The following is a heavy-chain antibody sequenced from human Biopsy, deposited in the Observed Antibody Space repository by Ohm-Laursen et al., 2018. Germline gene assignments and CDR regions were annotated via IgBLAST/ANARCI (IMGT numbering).Heavy chain of an antibody. CDR3: AGSRGHYFNGLDV. D-gene: IGHD3-10*01. J-gene: IGHJ6*02. Sequence: SQTLSLTCSVSDASMTDYFWSWIWQPAGKGLEWIGRAYPSGTTYYNPSLKGRVTISMDASKNQLSLKVTSVTAADTAVFYCAGSRGHYFNGLDVWGQGTTVIVSS. CDR2: AYPSGTT. CDR1: DASMTDYF. V-gene: IGHV4-4*07.